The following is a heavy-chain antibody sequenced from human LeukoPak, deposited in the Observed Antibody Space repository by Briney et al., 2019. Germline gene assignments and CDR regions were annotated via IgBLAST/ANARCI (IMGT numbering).Heavy chain of an antibody. D-gene: IGHD1-26*01. CDR3: ARGSRIGSWFDP. V-gene: IGHV1-8*02. CDR2: MNPNSGNT. CDR1: GGTFSSYA. J-gene: IGHJ5*02. Sequence: ASVKVSCKASGGTFSSYAISWVRQATGQGLEWMGWMNPNSGNTGYAQKFQGRVTMTRNTSISTAYMELSSLRSEDTAVYYCARGSRIGSWFDPWGQGTLVTVSS.